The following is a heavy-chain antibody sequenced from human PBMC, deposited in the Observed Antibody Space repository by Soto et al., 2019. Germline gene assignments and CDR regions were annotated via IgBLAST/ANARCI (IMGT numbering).Heavy chain of an antibody. D-gene: IGHD3-3*01. CDR2: IKSEIDGETT. CDR1: EVAFKKAR. Sequence: GGSLRLSCAASEVAFKKARFSWVRQAPGKGLEWLGRIKSEIDGETTNYAAPVEGRFSISRDDSRNTLYLQMDSLKIEDTGLYYCNTFFGVVNYAFDLWGQGTMVTVSS. V-gene: IGHV3-15*01. J-gene: IGHJ3*01. CDR3: NTFFGVVNYAFDL.